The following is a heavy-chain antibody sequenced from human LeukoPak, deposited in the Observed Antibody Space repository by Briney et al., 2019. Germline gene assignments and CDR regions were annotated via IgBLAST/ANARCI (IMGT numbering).Heavy chain of an antibody. D-gene: IGHD3-16*01. CDR3: ARGGGLDV. Sequence: GGSLRLSCAASGFTFSSYWMNWARQAPGKGLEWVASINHNGNVNYYVESVKGRFTISRDNAKSSLYLQMSNLRAGDTAVYFCARGGGLDVWGQGATVTVSS. CDR1: GFTFSSYW. CDR2: INHNGNVN. J-gene: IGHJ6*02. V-gene: IGHV3-7*03.